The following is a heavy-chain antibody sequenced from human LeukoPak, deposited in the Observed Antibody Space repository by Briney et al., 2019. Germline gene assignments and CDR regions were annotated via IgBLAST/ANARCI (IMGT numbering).Heavy chain of an antibody. V-gene: IGHV1-69*13. D-gene: IGHD2-15*01. CDR3: ARDLDCSGGSCFKNWFDP. Sequence: SVKVSCKASGYTFTGYYMHWVRQAPGQGLEWMGGIIPIFGTANYAQKFQGRVTITADESTSTAYMELSSLRSEDTAVYYCARDLDCSGGSCFKNWFDPWGQGTLVTVSS. J-gene: IGHJ5*02. CDR2: IIPIFGTA. CDR1: GYTFTGYY.